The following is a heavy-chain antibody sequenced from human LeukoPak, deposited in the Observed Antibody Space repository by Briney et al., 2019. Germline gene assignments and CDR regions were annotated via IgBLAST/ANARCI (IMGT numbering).Heavy chain of an antibody. CDR3: AKPNGYGLIEI. D-gene: IGHD3-22*01. CDR2: IFYSGST. J-gene: IGHJ3*02. Sequence: SETLSLPCTVSSGSISTSNYYWGWVRQPPGKALEWIGNIFYSGSTYSSPTLKSRVTISLDTSRNQFSLKLNSVTAADTAVYYCAKPNGYGLIEIGGQGTMVTVSS. CDR1: SGSISTSNYY. V-gene: IGHV4-39*07.